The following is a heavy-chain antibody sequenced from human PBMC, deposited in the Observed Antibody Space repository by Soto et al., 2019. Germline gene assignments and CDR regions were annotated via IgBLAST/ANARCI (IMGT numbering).Heavy chain of an antibody. J-gene: IGHJ4*02. Sequence: EVQLLESGGGLVQPGGSLRLSCAASGFTFSNYAMSWVRQAPGKGLEWVSTIRVGTKIFYADSVKGRFTISRDNSKNTLYLQLHSLRAEDTAVYFCAKHAVTSYTFVFDYWGQGTLVPVSS. D-gene: IGHD4-17*01. CDR1: GFTFSNYA. CDR3: AKHAVTSYTFVFDY. CDR2: IRVGTKI. V-gene: IGHV3-23*01.